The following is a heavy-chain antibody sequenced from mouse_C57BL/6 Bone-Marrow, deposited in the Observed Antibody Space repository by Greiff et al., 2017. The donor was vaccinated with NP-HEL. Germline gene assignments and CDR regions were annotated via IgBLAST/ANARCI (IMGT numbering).Heavy chain of an antibody. CDR3: ARPSRDYGSFYYAMDY. CDR2: ISSGGSYT. D-gene: IGHD1-1*01. J-gene: IGHJ4*01. Sequence: EVKLVESGGDLVKPGGSLKLSCAASGFTFSSYGMSWVRQTPDKRLEWVATISSGGSYTYYPDSVKGRFTISRDNAKNTLYLQMSSLKSEDTAMYYCARPSRDYGSFYYAMDYWGQGTSVTVSS. CDR1: GFTFSSYG. V-gene: IGHV5-6*01.